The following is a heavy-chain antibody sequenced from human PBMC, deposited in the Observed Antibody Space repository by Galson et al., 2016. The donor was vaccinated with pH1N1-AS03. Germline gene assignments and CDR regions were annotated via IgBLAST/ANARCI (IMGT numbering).Heavy chain of an antibody. J-gene: IGHJ4*02. V-gene: IGHV4-59*01. CDR1: SGSISSYS. Sequence: ETLSLTCTVSSGSISSYSWNWIRQPPGKGLEWIGSIYSIGGTIYNPSLESRITISVETSKNQFSLKLRSVTAADTAVYYCARATAVGPPYFDYWGQGTVATVSS. CDR3: ARATAVGPPYFDY. CDR2: IYSIGGT. D-gene: IGHD6-13*01.